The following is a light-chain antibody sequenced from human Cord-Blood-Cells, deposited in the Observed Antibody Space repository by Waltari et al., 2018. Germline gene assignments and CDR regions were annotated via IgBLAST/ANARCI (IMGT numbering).Light chain of an antibody. CDR1: QSISSW. CDR2: DAS. J-gene: IGKJ1*01. V-gene: IGKV1-5*01. Sequence: DIQMTQSPSTLSASVGDRVTITCRASQSISSWLARYQQKPGKAPKLLIYDASRLESGVPSRFSGSGSGTEFTLTISSLQPDDFATYYCQQYNSYSPWTFGQGTKVEIK. CDR3: QQYNSYSPWT.